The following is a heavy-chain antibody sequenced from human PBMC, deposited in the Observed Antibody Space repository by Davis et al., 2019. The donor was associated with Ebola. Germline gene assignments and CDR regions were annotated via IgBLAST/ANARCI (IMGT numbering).Heavy chain of an antibody. CDR2: INTNTGNP. Sequence: ASVKVSCKASGYTFTSYAMNWVRQAPGQGLEWMGWINTNTGNPTYAQGFTGRFVFSLDTSVSTAYLQICSLKAEDTAVYYCARKNDSSSWNLFYYYGMDVWGQGTTVTVSS. D-gene: IGHD6-13*01. V-gene: IGHV7-4-1*01. CDR3: ARKNDSSSWNLFYYYGMDV. J-gene: IGHJ6*02. CDR1: GYTFTSYA.